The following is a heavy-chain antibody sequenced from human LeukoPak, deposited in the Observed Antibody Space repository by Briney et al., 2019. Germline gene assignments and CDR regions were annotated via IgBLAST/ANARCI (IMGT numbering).Heavy chain of an antibody. D-gene: IGHD6-6*01. CDR2: INHSGST. Sequence: PSETLPLTCAVYGGSFSGYYWSWIRQPPGKGLEWIGEINHSGSTNYNPSLKSRVTISVDTSKNQFSLKLSSVTAADTAVYYCARIAARRHFDYWGQGTLVTVSS. CDR3: ARIAARRHFDY. CDR1: GGSFSGYY. V-gene: IGHV4-34*01. J-gene: IGHJ4*02.